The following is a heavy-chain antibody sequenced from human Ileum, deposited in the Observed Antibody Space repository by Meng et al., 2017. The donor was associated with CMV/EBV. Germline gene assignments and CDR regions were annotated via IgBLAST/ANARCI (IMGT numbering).Heavy chain of an antibody. V-gene: IGHV1-2*02. CDR3: VKEDWYFDV. J-gene: IGHJ4*02. CDR1: GFTFTAKQ. D-gene: IGHD3-9*01. CDR2: IYPQNGGT. Sequence: VQLVEAGTEVMKPGASVKVSCKTSGFTFTAKQLHWVRQAPGQGLGWMGWIYPQNGGTYFAQKFQGRFTMTSDTSITTAYMELSSLTSDDTAIYYCVKEDWYFDVWGQGTLVTVSS.